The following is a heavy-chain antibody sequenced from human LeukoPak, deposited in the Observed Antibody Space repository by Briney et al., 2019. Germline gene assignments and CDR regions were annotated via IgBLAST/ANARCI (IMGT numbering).Heavy chain of an antibody. J-gene: IGHJ4*01. Sequence: GGSLKLSCAASGFTFSSYSMNWVRQAPGKGLEWVSYISSGSSTIYYADPVKGRFTISRDNAKNSLYLQMNSLRDEDTAVFYRARDYFFDYWGQEPWSPSPQ. CDR1: GFTFSSYS. CDR3: ARDYFFDY. CDR2: ISSGSSTI. V-gene: IGHV3-48*02.